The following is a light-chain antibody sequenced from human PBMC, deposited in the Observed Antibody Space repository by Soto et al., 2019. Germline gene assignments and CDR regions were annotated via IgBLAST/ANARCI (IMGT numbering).Light chain of an antibody. V-gene: IGKV3-11*01. CDR2: DTS. CDR3: QQRSNWPIT. CDR1: QSISNS. J-gene: IGKJ5*01. Sequence: ERMWTPSPDTRSVCPGRRAPLSCRASQSISNSLAWYQQIPGQAPRLLIYDTSNRATGIPARFSGSGSGTDFTLTINNLEPEDFAVYYCQQRSNWPITFGQGTRLEI.